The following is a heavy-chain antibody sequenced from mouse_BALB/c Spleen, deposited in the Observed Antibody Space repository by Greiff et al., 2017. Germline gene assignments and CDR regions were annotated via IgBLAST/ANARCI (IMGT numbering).Heavy chain of an antibody. CDR2: ISDGGSYT. D-gene: IGHD1-1*01. J-gene: IGHJ2*01. CDR3: ARDDYGGDY. Sequence: EVQLVESGGGLVKPGGSLKLSCAASGFTFSDYYMYWVRQTPEKRLEWVATISDGGSYTYYPDSVKGRFTISRDNAKNNLYLQMSSLKSEDTAMYYCARDDYGGDYWGQGTTLTVSS. CDR1: GFTFSDYY. V-gene: IGHV5-4*02.